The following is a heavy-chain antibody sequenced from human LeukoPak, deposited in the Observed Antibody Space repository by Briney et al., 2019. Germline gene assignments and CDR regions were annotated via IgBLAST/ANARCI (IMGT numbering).Heavy chain of an antibody. J-gene: IGHJ3*02. CDR3: ARGRYYYDSSGYPNDAFDI. V-gene: IGHV4-39*01. Sequence: SETLSLTCTVSGGSISSSSYYWGWIRQPPGKGLEWIGSIYYSGSTYYNPSLKSRVTISVDTSKKQFSLKLSSVTAADTAVYYCARGRYYYDSSGYPNDAFDIWGQGTMVTVSS. CDR2: IYYSGST. CDR1: GGSISSSSYY. D-gene: IGHD3-22*01.